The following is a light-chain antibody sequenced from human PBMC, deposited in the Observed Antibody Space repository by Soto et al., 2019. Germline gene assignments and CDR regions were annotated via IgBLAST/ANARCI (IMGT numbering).Light chain of an antibody. CDR2: DAS. Sequence: EVVLTQSPDTLSLSPGESATLSCLASQSVSHALAWYQQKPGQAPRLLIHDASSRATGIPARFSGSGSETDFTLTISSLQPEDFATYYCQQYESLPLTFGQGTRLEI. CDR3: QQYESLPLT. J-gene: IGKJ5*01. V-gene: IGKV3-11*01. CDR1: QSVSHA.